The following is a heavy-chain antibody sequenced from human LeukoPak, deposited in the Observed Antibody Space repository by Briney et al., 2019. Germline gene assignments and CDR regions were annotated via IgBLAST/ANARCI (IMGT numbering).Heavy chain of an antibody. Sequence: ASVKVSCKASGYTFTAYHMHWVRQAPGQGLEWMGRINPNSGDTNYAQKFQGRVTMTRDTSISAAYMELSRLRSDDTAVYYCARDIGQQREYGMDVWGQGTTVTVSS. D-gene: IGHD6-13*01. J-gene: IGHJ6*02. CDR2: INPNSGDT. CDR1: GYTFTAYH. V-gene: IGHV1-2*06. CDR3: ARDIGQQREYGMDV.